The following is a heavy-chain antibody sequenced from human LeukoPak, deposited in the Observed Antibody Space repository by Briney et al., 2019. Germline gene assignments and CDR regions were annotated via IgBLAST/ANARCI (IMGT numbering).Heavy chain of an antibody. CDR2: IIPIFGTA. Sequence: SVKVSCKASGGTFGSYAISWVRQAPGQGLEWMGGIIPIFGTANYAQKFQGRVTITADESTSTAYMELSSLRSEDTAVYYCASWPSYSSEYFQHWGQGTLVTVSS. V-gene: IGHV1-69*13. CDR1: GGTFGSYA. CDR3: ASWPSYSSEYFQH. J-gene: IGHJ1*01. D-gene: IGHD1-26*01.